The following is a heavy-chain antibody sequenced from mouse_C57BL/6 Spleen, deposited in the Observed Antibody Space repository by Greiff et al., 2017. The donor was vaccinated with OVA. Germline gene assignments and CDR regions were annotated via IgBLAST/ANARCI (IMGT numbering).Heavy chain of an antibody. Sequence: QVQLQQSGPELVKPGASVKISCKASGYAFSSSWMNWVKQRPGKGLEWIGRIYPGDGDTNYNGKFKGKATLTADKSSSTAYMQLSSLTSEDSAVYFCARCEYRAMDYWGQGTSVTVSS. CDR3: ARCEYRAMDY. J-gene: IGHJ4*01. CDR1: GYAFSSSW. V-gene: IGHV1-82*01. D-gene: IGHD5-1*01. CDR2: IYPGDGDT.